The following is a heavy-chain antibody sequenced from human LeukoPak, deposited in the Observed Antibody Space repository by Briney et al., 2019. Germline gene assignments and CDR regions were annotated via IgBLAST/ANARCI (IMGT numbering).Heavy chain of an antibody. Sequence: GESLKISCKGSGYSFTSYWIGWVRQMPGKGLEWMGITYPGDSDTRYSPSFQGQVTISADKSISTAYLQWSSLKASDTAMYYCARQSPYCSSTSCYFDYWGQGTLVTVSS. J-gene: IGHJ4*02. CDR3: ARQSPYCSSTSCYFDY. D-gene: IGHD2-2*01. CDR2: TYPGDSDT. CDR1: GYSFTSYW. V-gene: IGHV5-51*01.